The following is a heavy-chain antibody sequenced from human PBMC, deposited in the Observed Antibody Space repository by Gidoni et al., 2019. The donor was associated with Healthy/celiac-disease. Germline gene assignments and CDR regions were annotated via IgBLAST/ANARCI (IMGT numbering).Heavy chain of an antibody. CDR1: GGSFSAYY. CDR2: INHSGST. V-gene: IGHV4-34*01. D-gene: IGHD3-10*01. J-gene: IGHJ4*02. Sequence: QVQLQPWGAGLSKPSETLSLTCAVYGGSFSAYYWSWIRQPPGKGLEWIGEINHSGSTNYNPSLKSRVTISVDTSKKRFSLKLRSVTAADTAVYYCARALMVRGVMDYWGQGTLVTVSS. CDR3: ARALMVRGVMDY.